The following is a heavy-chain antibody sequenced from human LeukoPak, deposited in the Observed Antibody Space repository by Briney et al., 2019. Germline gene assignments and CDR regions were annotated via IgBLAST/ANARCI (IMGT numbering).Heavy chain of an antibody. CDR3: ARERITMVRGVIDFDY. V-gene: IGHV1-18*01. CDR2: ISAYNGNT. CDR1: GYTFTSYG. J-gene: IGHJ4*02. D-gene: IGHD3-10*01. Sequence: ASVKVSCKASGYTFTSYGISWVRQAPGQGLEWMGWISAYNGNTNYAQKLQGRVTMTTDTSTSTAYMELRSLRSDDTAVYYYARERITMVRGVIDFDYWGQGTLVTVSS.